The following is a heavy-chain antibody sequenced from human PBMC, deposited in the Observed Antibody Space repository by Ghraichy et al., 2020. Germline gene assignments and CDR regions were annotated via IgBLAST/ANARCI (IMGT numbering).Heavy chain of an antibody. CDR3: AKDRRYGQWLLAYYYYGIVV. D-gene: IGHD6-19*01. CDR1: GFTYSSYG. CDR2: ISYDGSNK. V-gene: IGHV3-30*18. Sequence: GGSLRLSCAASGFTYSSYGMHWVRPAPGKGLEWVSVISYDGSNKYYADSVKGRFTISRDNSNNTLYLQINSLRAEDTAVYYCAKDRRYGQWLLAYYYYGIVVWCQGATVTVS. J-gene: IGHJ6*02.